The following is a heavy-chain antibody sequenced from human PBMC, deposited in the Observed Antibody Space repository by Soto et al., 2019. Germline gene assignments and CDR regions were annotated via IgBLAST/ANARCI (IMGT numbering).Heavy chain of an antibody. V-gene: IGHV5-51*01. CDR3: AREAGSSGYYPHDAFDI. CDR1: GYSFTSYW. CDR2: IYPGDSDT. Sequence: GESLKISCKGSGYSFTSYWIGWVRQMPGQGLEWMGIIYPGDSDTRYSPSFQGQVTISADKSISTAYLQWSSLKASDTAMYYCAREAGSSGYYPHDAFDIWGQGTMVTVSS. J-gene: IGHJ3*02. D-gene: IGHD3-22*01.